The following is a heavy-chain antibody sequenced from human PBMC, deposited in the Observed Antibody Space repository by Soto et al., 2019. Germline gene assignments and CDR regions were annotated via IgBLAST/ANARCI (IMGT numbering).Heavy chain of an antibody. Sequence: GGSLRLSCAASGVTFTSYAMTWVRQVPGEGLQWVSSISKSGDSTYYADSVKGRFTTSRDNSKNTLYLQMNSLRAEDTAIYYCAKGSFGFDYWGHGTLVTVSS. D-gene: IGHD3-10*01. CDR3: AKGSFGFDY. CDR1: GVTFTSYA. V-gene: IGHV3-23*01. J-gene: IGHJ4*01. CDR2: ISKSGDST.